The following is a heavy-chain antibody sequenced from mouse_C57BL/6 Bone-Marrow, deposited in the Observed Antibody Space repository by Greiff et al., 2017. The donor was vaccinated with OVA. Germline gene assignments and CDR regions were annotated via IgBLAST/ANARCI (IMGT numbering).Heavy chain of an antibody. CDR2: ISSGGDYI. V-gene: IGHV5-9-1*02. D-gene: IGHD4-1*01. CDR1: GFTFSSYA. J-gene: IGHJ1*03. Sequence: EVQVVESGEGLVKPGGSLKLSCAASGFTFSSYAMSWVRQTPEKRLEWVAYISSGGDYIYYADTVKGRFTISRDNARNTLYLQMSSLKSEDTAMYYCTRVPNWAYWYFDVWGTGTTVTVSS. CDR3: TRVPNWAYWYFDV.